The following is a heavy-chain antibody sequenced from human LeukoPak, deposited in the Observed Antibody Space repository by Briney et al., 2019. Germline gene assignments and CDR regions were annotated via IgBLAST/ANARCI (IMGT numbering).Heavy chain of an antibody. Sequence: SETLSLTCTVSGGSSSSSSYYWGWLRQPPGKGLEWIGSIYYSGSTYYNPSLKSRVTISIDTSRNQFSLKLSSVTAADTAVYYCARHRRVAAGGILHWFDPWGQGTLVTVSS. V-gene: IGHV4-39*01. CDR1: GGSSSSSSYY. CDR2: IYYSGST. CDR3: ARHRRVAAGGILHWFDP. J-gene: IGHJ5*02. D-gene: IGHD6-13*01.